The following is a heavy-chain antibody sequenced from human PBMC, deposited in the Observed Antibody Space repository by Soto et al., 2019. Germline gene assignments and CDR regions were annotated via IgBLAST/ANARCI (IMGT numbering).Heavy chain of an antibody. Sequence: QVQLQESGPGLVKPSQTLSLTCIVSGGSISSDDHYWSWIRQPPGKGLEWIGYIYYSGTTHSNPSLKSRLFTSLDTSKNQFSLQLTSVTAADTAVYYCATVRSRWTIDYWGQGTLVTVSS. J-gene: IGHJ4*02. CDR3: ATVRSRWTIDY. CDR1: GGSISSDDHY. V-gene: IGHV4-30-4*01. CDR2: IYYSGTT. D-gene: IGHD6-13*01.